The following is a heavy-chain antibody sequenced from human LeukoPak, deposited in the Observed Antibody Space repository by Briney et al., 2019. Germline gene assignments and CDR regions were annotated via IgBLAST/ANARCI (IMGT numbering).Heavy chain of an antibody. CDR3: ARSKSLAAADDIEGYYFDY. CDR1: GDSVSRNTAG. V-gene: IGHV6-1*01. D-gene: IGHD6-13*01. J-gene: IGHJ4*02. CDR2: TYYRSKWYS. Sequence: SQTLSLTCAISGDSVSRNTAGWNWIRQSPSRGLGWLGRTYYRSKWYSDFAPSVRNRITINPDTSKNQFSLKLSPVTAADTAVYYCARSKSLAAADDIEGYYFDYWGQGTLVTVSS.